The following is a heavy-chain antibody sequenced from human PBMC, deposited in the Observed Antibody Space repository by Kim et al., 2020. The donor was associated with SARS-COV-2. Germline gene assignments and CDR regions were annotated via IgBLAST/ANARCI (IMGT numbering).Heavy chain of an antibody. CDR1: GGSISSSSYY. CDR2: IYYSGST. J-gene: IGHJ5*02. D-gene: IGHD6-19*01. V-gene: IGHV4-39*01. Sequence: SETLSLTCTVSGGSISSSSYYWGWIRQPPGKGLEWIGSIYYSGSTYYNPSLKSRVTISVDTSKNQFSLKLSSVTAADTAVYYCARSLILGWLAPGVAENWFDPWGQGTLVTVSS. CDR3: ARSLILGWLAPGVAENWFDP.